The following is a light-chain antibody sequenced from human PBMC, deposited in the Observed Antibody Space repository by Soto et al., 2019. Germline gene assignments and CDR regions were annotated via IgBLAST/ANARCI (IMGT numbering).Light chain of an antibody. CDR2: GAS. J-gene: IGKJ1*01. CDR1: QSVSGSY. CDR3: QQFDGSLWM. V-gene: IGKV3-20*01. Sequence: EIVLTQSPGTLSLSLGERATLSCRASQSVSGSYLAWYQQKPGQAPRLLIYGASTRATGIPDRFSGSGSGTDFTLSISRLEPEDFAVYYCQQFDGSLWMFGQGTKVEIK.